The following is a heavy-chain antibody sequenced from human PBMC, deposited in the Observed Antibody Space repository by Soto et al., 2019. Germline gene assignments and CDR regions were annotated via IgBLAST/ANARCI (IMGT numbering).Heavy chain of an antibody. D-gene: IGHD3-22*01. CDR1: GFTFSSYG. CDR2: ISYDGSNK. V-gene: IGHV3-30*03. CDR3: ARDRYYDSSGYQRSLDY. J-gene: IGHJ4*02. Sequence: PGGSLRLSCAASGFTFSSYGMHWVRQAPGKGLEWVAVISYDGSNKYYADSVKGRFTISRDNSKNTLYLQMNSLRAEDTAVYYCARDRYYDSSGYQRSLDYWGQGTLVTVSS.